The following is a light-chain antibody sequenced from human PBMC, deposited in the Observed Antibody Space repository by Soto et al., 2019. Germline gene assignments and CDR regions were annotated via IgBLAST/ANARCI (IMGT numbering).Light chain of an antibody. CDR1: QSVDSKD. CDR2: AAS. J-gene: IGKJ1*01. CDR3: QQYGYSSWT. V-gene: IGKV3-20*01. Sequence: EDMLTQSPGTLSLSQGERATLSCRSSQSVDSKDLAWYQQRPGQAPRILIFAASSRATGIPDRFSGSGSGTDFTLTISRLEPGDFAVYYCQQYGYSSWTFGQGTKVDIK.